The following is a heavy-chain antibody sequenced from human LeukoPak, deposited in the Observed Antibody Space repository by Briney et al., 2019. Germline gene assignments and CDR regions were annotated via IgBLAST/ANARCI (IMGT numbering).Heavy chain of an antibody. CDR3: AKTPTALVRGGYYFDS. CDR2: INHSGST. J-gene: IGHJ4*02. D-gene: IGHD6-6*01. CDR1: GGSFSDYY. Sequence: PSETLSLTCAVYGGSFSDYYWNWIRQPPGKGLKWIGEINHSGSTNYNPSLKTRVTISVDTSKNQFSLKLNSVTAADTAVYFCAKTPTALVRGGYYFDSWGQGTLVTVSS. V-gene: IGHV4-34*01.